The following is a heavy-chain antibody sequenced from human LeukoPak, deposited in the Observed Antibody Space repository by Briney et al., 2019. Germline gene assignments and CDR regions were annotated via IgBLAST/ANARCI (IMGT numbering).Heavy chain of an antibody. V-gene: IGHV4-61*01. J-gene: IGHJ5*02. CDR2: IYYSGST. CDR1: GYSISSGYY. CDR3: ARGQYDILTGYYTNWFDP. D-gene: IGHD3-9*01. Sequence: SETLSLTCTVSGYSISSGYYWSWIRQPPGKGLEWIGYIYYSGSTNYNPSLKSRVTISVDTSKNQFSLKLSSVTAADTAVYYCARGQYDILTGYYTNWFDPWGQGTLVTVSS.